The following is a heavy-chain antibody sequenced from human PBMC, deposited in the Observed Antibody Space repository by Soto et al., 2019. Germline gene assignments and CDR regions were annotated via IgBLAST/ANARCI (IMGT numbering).Heavy chain of an antibody. V-gene: IGHV3-7*03. D-gene: IGHD3-16*01. Sequence: PGGSLRLSCAASGLTFSSYWMSWVRQAPGEGLEWVANIKEDGSEKYYVDSVKGRFTISRDNAKNSLYLQMHSLRAEDTAVYYCASSYVTTPYYYYYYGMDVWGQGTTVTVSS. CDR2: IKEDGSEK. CDR3: ASSYVTTPYYYYYYGMDV. J-gene: IGHJ6*02. CDR1: GLTFSSYW.